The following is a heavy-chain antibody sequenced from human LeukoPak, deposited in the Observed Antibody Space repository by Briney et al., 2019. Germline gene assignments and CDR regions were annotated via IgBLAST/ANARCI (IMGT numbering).Heavy chain of an antibody. V-gene: IGHV3-11*01. CDR2: ISGSGSDM. J-gene: IGHJ4*01. D-gene: IGHD2-8*01. CDR1: GFGFSDSY. Sequence: PGGSLRLSCVVSGFGFSDSYMTWIRQTPGKGLEWLAYISGSGSDMYYAGSVKGRFTISRDNAKNSLYLQMNSLRPDDTALYYCSTDPRLLIYWGHGTLVTVSS. CDR3: STDPRLLIY.